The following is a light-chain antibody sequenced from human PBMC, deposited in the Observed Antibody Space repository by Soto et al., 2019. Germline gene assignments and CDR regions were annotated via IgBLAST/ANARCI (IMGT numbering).Light chain of an antibody. CDR2: GNH. CDR3: QSYASSLSVV. Sequence: QSVLTQPPSVSGAPGQRVTISCAGSSSNIGAGYDVQWYQQLPGTAPKLLIYGNHIRPSGVPDRFSGSKSGTSASLAITGLQADDEADYYCQSYASSLSVVFGGGTKVTVL. J-gene: IGLJ3*02. CDR1: SSNIGAGYD. V-gene: IGLV1-40*01.